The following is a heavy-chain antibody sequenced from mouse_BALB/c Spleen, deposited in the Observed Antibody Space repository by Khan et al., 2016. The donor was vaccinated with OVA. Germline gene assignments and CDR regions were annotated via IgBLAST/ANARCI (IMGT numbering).Heavy chain of an antibody. CDR3: ARSYDGAWFAY. CDR2: IYPGSGST. Sequence: QVQLQQSGPELVKPGTSVKMSCKASGYTFTDYVISWVKQRTGQGLEWIGEIYPGSGSTYYTGKFKGKAILTADKSSNTSYMQLSSLTSEDSAVYFCARSYDGAWFAYWGQGTLVTVSA. D-gene: IGHD1-1*01. CDR1: GYTFTDYV. J-gene: IGHJ3*01. V-gene: IGHV1-77*01.